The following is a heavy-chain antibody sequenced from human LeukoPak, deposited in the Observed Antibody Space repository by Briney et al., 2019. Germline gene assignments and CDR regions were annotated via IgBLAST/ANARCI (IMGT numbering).Heavy chain of an antibody. D-gene: IGHD3-3*01. CDR1: GYTFTSYY. V-gene: IGHV1-46*01. CDR3: ARGGDFWSGPDAFDI. J-gene: IGHJ3*02. Sequence: ASLTLTCTASGYTFTSYYMHWIRQPPGQGLEWMGIINPSGGSTSYEQKFQRRVTMSRDMSTSTVYMELSSLISDDTAAYYCARGGDFWSGPDAFDIWGQGTMVTVSS. CDR2: INPSGGST.